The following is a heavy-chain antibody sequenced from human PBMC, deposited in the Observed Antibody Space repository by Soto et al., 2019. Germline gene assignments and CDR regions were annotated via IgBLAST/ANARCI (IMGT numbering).Heavy chain of an antibody. D-gene: IGHD6-19*01. J-gene: IGHJ4*02. Sequence: PSETLSLTCTVSGGSISSYYWSWIRQPPGKGLEWIGYIYYSGSTNYNPSLKSRVTISVDTSKNQFSLKLSSVTAADTAVYYCARSSSPSGYSSGWYSPSGYWGQGTLVTVPQ. CDR1: GGSISSYY. V-gene: IGHV4-59*01. CDR3: ARSSSPSGYSSGWYSPSGY. CDR2: IYYSGST.